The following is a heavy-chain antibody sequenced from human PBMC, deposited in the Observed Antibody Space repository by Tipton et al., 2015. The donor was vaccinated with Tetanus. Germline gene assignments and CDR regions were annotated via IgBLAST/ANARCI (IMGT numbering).Heavy chain of an antibody. V-gene: IGHV3-11*01. Sequence: SLRLSCAASGFSLSDYWMSWIRQTPGKGLEWVAYISASGHPIFYTDSVKGRFTISTDNTKNHLYLQMNSLGVEDTGLYFCARDNYDSKDFSDYWGQGPLITVSS. J-gene: IGHJ4*02. CDR3: ARDNYDSKDFSDY. CDR2: ISASGHPI. CDR1: GFSLSDYW. D-gene: IGHD3-3*01.